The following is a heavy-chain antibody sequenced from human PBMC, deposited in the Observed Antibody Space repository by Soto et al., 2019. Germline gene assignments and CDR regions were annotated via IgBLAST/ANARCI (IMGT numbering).Heavy chain of an antibody. V-gene: IGHV1-2*02. Sequence: ASVKVSCKASGYTFTGYYMHWVRQAPGQGLEWMGWINPNSGGTNYAQKFQGRVTMTRDTSISTAYMELSRLRSDDTAVYYCARDGGYCSSTSCYTGIFAFEIWGQGTMVTVSS. CDR3: ARDGGYCSSTSCYTGIFAFEI. D-gene: IGHD2-2*02. CDR2: INPNSGGT. CDR1: GYTFTGYY. J-gene: IGHJ3*02.